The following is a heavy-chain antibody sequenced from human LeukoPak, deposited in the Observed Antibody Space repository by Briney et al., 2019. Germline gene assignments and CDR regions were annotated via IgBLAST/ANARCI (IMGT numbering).Heavy chain of an antibody. V-gene: IGHV3-23*01. J-gene: IGHJ4*02. CDR2: ISDSGGTT. CDR1: GLTLSNYG. CDR3: AKRGVVIRVILVGFHKQANYFDS. D-gene: IGHD3-22*01. Sequence: GGSLRLSCAVSGLTLSNYGMRWVRQAPGKGLQWVAGISDSGGTTKYADSVKGRFTISRDNPRNTLYLQMSSLRPEDTAVYFCAKRGVVIRVILVGFHKQANYFDSWGQGVLVTVSS.